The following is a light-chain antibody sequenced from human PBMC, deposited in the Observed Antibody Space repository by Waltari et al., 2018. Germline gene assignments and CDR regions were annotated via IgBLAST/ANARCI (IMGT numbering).Light chain of an antibody. J-gene: IGLJ2*01. CDR3: SSQTPTHTWL. CDR1: SSVLGIYNS. CDR2: DVT. Sequence: QSAPTQPPSVSGFPGQSVTISCIGTSSVLGIYNSLSWYQQSPGKAPKLIIYDVTNRPSGVSHRFSGSKSGNTASLTISGLQPEDEADYYCSSQTPTHTWLFGGGTRLTVL. V-gene: IGLV2-14*01.